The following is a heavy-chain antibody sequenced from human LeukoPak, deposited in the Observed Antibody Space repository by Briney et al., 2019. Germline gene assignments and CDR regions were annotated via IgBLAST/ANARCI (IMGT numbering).Heavy chain of an antibody. Sequence: SETLSLTCAVYGGSFSDFYWSWIRQPTGKGLEWIGEISRNGGTNYNPSLQSRVAISIDTSKNQFSLKLTFVTPADTAVYYCARIFRLRGSIDPGSSGPFDYWGQGTLVTVSS. V-gene: IGHV4-34*01. CDR3: ARIFRLRGSIDPGSSGPFDY. D-gene: IGHD4-17*01. CDR2: ISRNGGT. J-gene: IGHJ4*02. CDR1: GGSFSDFY.